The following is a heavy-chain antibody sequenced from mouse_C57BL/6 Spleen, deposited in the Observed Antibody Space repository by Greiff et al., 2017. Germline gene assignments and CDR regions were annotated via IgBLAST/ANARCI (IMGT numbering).Heavy chain of an antibody. Sequence: QVQLKESGAELVKPGASVKISCKASGYAFSSYWMNWVKQRPGKGLEWIGQIYPGDGDTNYNGKFKGKATLTADKSSSTAYMQLSSLTSEDSAVYFCARGAYYSNYKGYFDVWGTGTTVTVSS. V-gene: IGHV1-80*01. CDR3: ARGAYYSNYKGYFDV. CDR1: GYAFSSYW. CDR2: IYPGDGDT. D-gene: IGHD2-5*01. J-gene: IGHJ1*03.